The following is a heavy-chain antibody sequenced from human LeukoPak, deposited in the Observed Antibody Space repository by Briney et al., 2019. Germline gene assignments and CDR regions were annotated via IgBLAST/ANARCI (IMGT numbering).Heavy chain of an antibody. J-gene: IGHJ3*02. V-gene: IGHV4-30-2*01. Sequence: PSETLSLTCAVFGGSISSGGYSWSWIRQPPGKGLEWIGYIYHSGSTYYNPPLKSRVTISVDRSKNQFSLKLSSVTAADTAVYYCAGSDTAMADAFDIWGQGTMVTVSS. CDR1: GGSISSGGYS. CDR3: AGSDTAMADAFDI. CDR2: IYHSGST. D-gene: IGHD5-18*01.